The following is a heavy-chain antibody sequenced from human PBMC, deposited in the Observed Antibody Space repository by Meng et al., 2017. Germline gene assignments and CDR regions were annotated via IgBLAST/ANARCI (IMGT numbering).Heavy chain of an antibody. J-gene: IGHJ4*02. V-gene: IGHV3-66*01. CDR3: IRVPGKLPYYFDY. CDR1: GFTVSSNY. Sequence: GGSLRLSCAASGFTVSSNYMSWVRQAPGKGLEWVSVIYSGGSTYYADSVKGRFTISRDNAKNSLYLQMNSLRAEDTAVYYCIRVPGKLPYYFDYWGQGTLVTVSS. D-gene: IGHD1-26*01. CDR2: IYSGGST.